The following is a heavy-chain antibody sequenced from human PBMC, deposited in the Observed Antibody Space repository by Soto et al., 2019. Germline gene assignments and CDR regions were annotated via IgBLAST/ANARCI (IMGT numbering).Heavy chain of an antibody. CDR2: ISHSGST. V-gene: IGHV4-4*02. CDR1: GGSINNSHW. CDR3: AARHFWSGPWTHTRLDY. J-gene: IGHJ4*02. D-gene: IGHD3-3*02. Sequence: SETLSLTCAVSGGSINNSHWWSWVRQPPGKGLEWIGQISHSGSTNYNPSLTSRVTISVDKSKNHFSLKLTSVTAADTAVYYCAARHFWSGPWTHTRLDYWGQGTLVTVSS.